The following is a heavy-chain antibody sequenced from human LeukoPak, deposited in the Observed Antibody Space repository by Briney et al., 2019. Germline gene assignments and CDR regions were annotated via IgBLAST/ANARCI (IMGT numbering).Heavy chain of an antibody. CDR1: GFTFSSYA. D-gene: IGHD3-10*01. V-gene: IGHV3-30*04. J-gene: IGHJ6*02. Sequence: GGSLRLSCAASGFTFSSYAMLWVRQAPGKGLEWVAVISYDGSNKYYADSVKGRFTISRDNSKNTLYLQMNSLRAEDTAVYYCARSVLLWFGELPSGPQDYYGMDVWGQGTTVTVSS. CDR3: ARSVLLWFGELPSGPQDYYGMDV. CDR2: ISYDGSNK.